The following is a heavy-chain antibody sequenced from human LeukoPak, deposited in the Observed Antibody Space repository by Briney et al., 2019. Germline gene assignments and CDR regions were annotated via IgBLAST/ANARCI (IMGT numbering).Heavy chain of an antibody. CDR3: ARGFCSDEICQVFTH. J-gene: IGHJ4*02. Sequence: SETLSLTCTVSGGAVNSDYCRWIRQTPGKGLEWIGYISHSGNNDSAPSPKSRVTMSLDTSKNQFALKLSSVTAADTALYYCARGFCSDEICQVFTHWGQGTLVTVSS. CDR1: GGAVNSDY. V-gene: IGHV4-59*02. CDR2: ISHSGNN. D-gene: IGHD3-3*01.